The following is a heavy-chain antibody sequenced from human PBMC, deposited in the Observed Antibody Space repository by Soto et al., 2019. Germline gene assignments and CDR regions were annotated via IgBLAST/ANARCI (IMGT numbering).Heavy chain of an antibody. Sequence: QVQLQESGPGLVKPLETLSLTCTVSGGSIDSGDYYWSWIRQPPGKGLEWIGYVYYSGTTNYNPFLKSRVTLSLDKSKNQFSLKMNSVTAADTAVYYRARDVIAPPTYFDPWGQGTLVTVSS. D-gene: IGHD2-21*01. CDR1: GGSIDSGDYY. CDR2: VYYSGTT. J-gene: IGHJ5*02. CDR3: ARDVIAPPTYFDP. V-gene: IGHV4-61*08.